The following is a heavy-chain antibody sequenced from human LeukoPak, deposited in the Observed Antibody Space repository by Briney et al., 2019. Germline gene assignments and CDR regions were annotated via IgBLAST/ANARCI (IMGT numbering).Heavy chain of an antibody. V-gene: IGHV4-39*01. Sequence: PSDTLSLTCTLTGGSISSSHDQSAWLRQPPGKGLEWIGSIYYIGSSYYSQSLQSRVTISFDTSKNQFSLKLTSVTAADAAVYYCATRGIGDFHYWGQGTLVTVSS. D-gene: IGHD1-26*01. CDR2: IYYIGSS. J-gene: IGHJ4*02. CDR3: ATRGIGDFHY. CDR1: GGSISSSHDQ.